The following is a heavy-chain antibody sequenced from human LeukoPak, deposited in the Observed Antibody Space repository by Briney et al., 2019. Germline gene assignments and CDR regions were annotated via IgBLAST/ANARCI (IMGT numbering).Heavy chain of an antibody. CDR2: MNPNSGNT. V-gene: IGHV1-8*01. J-gene: IGHJ4*02. CDR1: GYTFTSHD. CDR3: ARADVVVTGMVDY. Sequence: ASVKVSCKASGYTFTSHDINWVRQAPGQGLEWMGWMNPNSGNTGYAQKFQGRVTMTRNTSISTAYMELSSLRSEDTAVYYCARADVVVTGMVDYWGQGTLVTVSS. D-gene: IGHD2-21*02.